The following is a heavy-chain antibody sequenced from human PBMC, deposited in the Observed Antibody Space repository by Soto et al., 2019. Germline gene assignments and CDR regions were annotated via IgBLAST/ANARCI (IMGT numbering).Heavy chain of an antibody. D-gene: IGHD2-15*01. CDR3: AKGITDNGGYYYYSMDV. CDR1: GFTFSSYA. Sequence: GRSLRLSCVASGFTFSSYAMGWVRKAPGKGLDWVSVISGNGGITYSADSVKGRFTISRDNSKNILYLQMNSLRAEDTAVYYCAKGITDNGGYYYYSMDVWGQGTAVTVSS. V-gene: IGHV3-23*01. CDR2: ISGNGGIT. J-gene: IGHJ6*02.